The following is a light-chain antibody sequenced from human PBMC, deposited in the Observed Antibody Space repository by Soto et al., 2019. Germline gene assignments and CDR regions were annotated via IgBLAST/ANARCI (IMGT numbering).Light chain of an antibody. V-gene: IGKV3-11*01. CDR3: QQRSNWPPMDT. CDR1: QSVSSY. J-gene: IGKJ2*01. CDR2: DAS. Sequence: EIVLTQSPATLSLSPGERATLSCRASQSVSSYLAWYQQKPGQAPRLLIYDASNRATGIPARFSGSGSGTDFTLTISSLEPEAFAVYYCQQRSNWPPMDTFGQGTKLEIK.